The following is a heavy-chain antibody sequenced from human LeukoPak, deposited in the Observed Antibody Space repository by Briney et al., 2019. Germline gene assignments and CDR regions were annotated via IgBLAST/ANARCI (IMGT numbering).Heavy chain of an antibody. V-gene: IGHV3-21*01. CDR3: ARVAYGSGSYYPDYYMDV. CDR1: GFTFSRYS. Sequence: GGSLRLSCAASGFTFSRYSMNWVRQAPGKGLEWVSSISSSSSYIYYADSVKGRFTISRDNAKNSLYLQMNSLRAEDTAVYYCARVAYGSGSYYPDYYMDVWGKGTTVTVSS. D-gene: IGHD3-10*01. J-gene: IGHJ6*03. CDR2: ISSSSSYI.